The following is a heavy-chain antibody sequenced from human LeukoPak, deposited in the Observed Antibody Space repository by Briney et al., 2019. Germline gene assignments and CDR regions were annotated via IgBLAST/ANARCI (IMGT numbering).Heavy chain of an antibody. CDR1: GYTFTSYD. CDR2: MNPNSGNT. V-gene: IGHV1-8*01. Sequence: ASVKVSCKASGYTFTSYDINWVRQATGQGLEWMGWMNPNSGNTGYAQKFQGRVTMTRNTSISTAYMELSSLRSEDTAVYYCASALRGCSGGSCYSMALYYFDYWGQGTLVTVSS. CDR3: ASALRGCSGGSCYSMALYYFDY. D-gene: IGHD2-15*01. J-gene: IGHJ4*02.